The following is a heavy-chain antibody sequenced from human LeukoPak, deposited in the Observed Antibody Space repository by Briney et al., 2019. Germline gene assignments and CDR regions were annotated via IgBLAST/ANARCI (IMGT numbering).Heavy chain of an antibody. CDR3: ARESITMVRGVIEVCLDY. V-gene: IGHV4-4*07. Sequence: PSETLSLTCTVSGGSISSYYWSWIRQPAGKGLEWIGRIYTSGSTNYNPSLKSRVTMSVDTSKNQFSLKLSSVTAADTAVYYCARESITMVRGVIEVCLDYWGQGTLVTVSS. CDR2: IYTSGST. D-gene: IGHD3-10*01. J-gene: IGHJ4*02. CDR1: GGSISSYY.